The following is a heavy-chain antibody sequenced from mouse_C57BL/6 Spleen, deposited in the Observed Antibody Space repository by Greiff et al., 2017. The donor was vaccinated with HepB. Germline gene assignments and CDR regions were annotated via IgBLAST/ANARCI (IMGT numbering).Heavy chain of an antibody. D-gene: IGHD2-3*01. CDR3: ARGDGYYYAMDY. CDR2: ISSGSSTI. Sequence: EVQLQQSGGGLVKPGGSLKLSCAASGFTFSDYGMHWVRQAPEKGLEWVAYISSGSSTIYYADTVKGRFTISRDNAKNTLFLQMTSLRSEDTAMYYCARGDGYYYAMDYWGQGTSVTVSS. CDR1: GFTFSDYG. J-gene: IGHJ4*01. V-gene: IGHV5-17*01.